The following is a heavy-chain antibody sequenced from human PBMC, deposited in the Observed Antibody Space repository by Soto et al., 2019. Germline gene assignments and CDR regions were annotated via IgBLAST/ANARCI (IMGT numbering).Heavy chain of an antibody. D-gene: IGHD1-26*01. CDR3: ARRTLGASIGIGDY. Sequence: QVQLVQSGGEVKKPGASLKVSCKASGYDFFNYGIRWVRQAPGQGLEWMGCIAGDDGNTDYAQDLLGRVTMTTDTSTNTAYMELRGLTSHDTAIYYCARRTLGASIGIGDYWGQGVLVTVSS. V-gene: IGHV1-18*01. CDR2: IAGDDGNT. J-gene: IGHJ4*02. CDR1: GYDFFNYG.